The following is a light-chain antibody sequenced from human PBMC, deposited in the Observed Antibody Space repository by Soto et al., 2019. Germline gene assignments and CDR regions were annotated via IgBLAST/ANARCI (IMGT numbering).Light chain of an antibody. CDR3: QQYSNWWT. V-gene: IGKV3-15*01. CDR2: GAS. J-gene: IGKJ1*01. Sequence: EIVMTQSPATLSVSPGESATLSCRASQSVSSNLAWYQQKPGQAPRLLIYGASTRATGIPARFSGSGSGTEFTLTISSLQSEDFAVYYCQQYSNWWTFGQGTKVDIK. CDR1: QSVSSN.